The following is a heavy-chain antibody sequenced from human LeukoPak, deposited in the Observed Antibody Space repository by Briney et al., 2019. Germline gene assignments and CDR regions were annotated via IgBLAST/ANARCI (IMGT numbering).Heavy chain of an antibody. V-gene: IGHV3-30-3*01. Sequence: PGGSLRLSCAASGFTFSSYAMHWVRQAPGKGLEWVAVISYDGSNKYYADSVKGRFTISRDNSKNTLYLQMNSLRAEDTAVYYCAKDQSSSWSWEGKGKNWFDPWGQGTLVTVSS. D-gene: IGHD6-13*01. CDR1: GFTFSSYA. CDR3: AKDQSSSWSWEGKGKNWFDP. CDR2: ISYDGSNK. J-gene: IGHJ5*02.